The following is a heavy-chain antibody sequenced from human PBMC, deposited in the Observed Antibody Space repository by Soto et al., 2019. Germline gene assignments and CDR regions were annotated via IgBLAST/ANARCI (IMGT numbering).Heavy chain of an antibody. Sequence: LRLSCAASGFTFSGCAMTWVRQAPGKGLEWVSSISGSGGSTYYADSVKGRFTISRDNSKNTVSLQMNSLGADDTAVYYCAKSPDFYYYGMDVWGQGTTVTVSS. CDR2: ISGSGGST. V-gene: IGHV3-23*01. CDR3: AKSPDFYYYGMDV. J-gene: IGHJ6*02. CDR1: GFTFSGCA.